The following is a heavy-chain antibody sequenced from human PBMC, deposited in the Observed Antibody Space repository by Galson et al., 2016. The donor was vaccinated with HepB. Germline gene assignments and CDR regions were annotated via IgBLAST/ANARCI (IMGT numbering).Heavy chain of an antibody. D-gene: IGHD3-22*01. V-gene: IGHV3-11*01. J-gene: IGHJ3*02. CDR1: GFTFSSYG. CDR2: ISSSGSTI. Sequence: SLRLSCAASGFTFSSYGMSWIRQAPGKGLEWVSYISSSGSTIYYADSVKGRFTISRDNAKNSLYLQMNSLRAEDTAVYYCGSSGYYPHGAFDIWGQGTMVTVSS. CDR3: GSSGYYPHGAFDI.